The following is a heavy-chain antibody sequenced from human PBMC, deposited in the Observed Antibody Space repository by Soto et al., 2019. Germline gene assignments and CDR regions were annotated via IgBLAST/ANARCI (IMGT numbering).Heavy chain of an antibody. CDR1: GFSLSTSGVG. D-gene: IGHD2-2*01. CDR2: IYWDDDK. CDR3: ASRVGCISTSCLDY. Sequence: SGPTLVNPTQTLTLTCTFSGFSLSTSGVGVGWIRQPPGKALEWLALIYWDDDKRYSPSLKSRLTITKDTSKNQVVLTMTNMDPVDTATYYCASRVGCISTSCLDYWGQGTLVTVSS. J-gene: IGHJ4*02. V-gene: IGHV2-5*02.